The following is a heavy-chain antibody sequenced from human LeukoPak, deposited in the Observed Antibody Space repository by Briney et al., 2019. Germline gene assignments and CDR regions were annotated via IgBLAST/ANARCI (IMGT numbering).Heavy chain of an antibody. J-gene: IGHJ6*02. CDR1: GFTFSSYW. V-gene: IGHV3-74*01. CDR2: INSDGSST. CDR3: ARVRDRGYDFWSGYWPNYYYGMDV. D-gene: IGHD3-3*01. Sequence: PGGSLRLSCAASGFTFSSYWMHWVRHAPGKGLVWVSRINSDGSSTSYADSVKGRFTISRDNAKNTLYLQMNSLRAEDTAVYYCARVRDRGYDFWSGYWPNYYYGMDVWGQGTTVTVSS.